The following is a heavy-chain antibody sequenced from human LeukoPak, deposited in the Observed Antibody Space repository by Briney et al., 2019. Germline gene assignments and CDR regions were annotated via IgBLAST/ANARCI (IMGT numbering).Heavy chain of an antibody. CDR2: IRADNGDT. V-gene: IGHV1-18*04. J-gene: IGHJ1*01. CDR3: ARDWPTVIADF. D-gene: IGHD4-11*01. Sequence: ASLRVSCKTSGYKFLSHGISWVRQAPGQGLEWLGWIRADNGDTRFAQKFQGRFTMTTDTSTSTAHMELRSLRSDDTAVYYCARDWPTVIADFWGQGTLVTVSS. CDR1: GYKFLSHG.